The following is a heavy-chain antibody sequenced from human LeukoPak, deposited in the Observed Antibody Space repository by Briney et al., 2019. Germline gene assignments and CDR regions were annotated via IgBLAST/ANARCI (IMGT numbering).Heavy chain of an antibody. J-gene: IGHJ5*02. V-gene: IGHV3-11*01. Sequence: GGSLRLSGAASGFTFSDYYMSWIRQAPGKGLEWVSYISSSGSTIYYADSVKGRFTISRDNAKNSLYLQMNSLRAEDTAVYYCARDPLYDILTAWGQGTLVTVSS. D-gene: IGHD3-9*01. CDR3: ARDPLYDILTA. CDR2: ISSSGSTI. CDR1: GFTFSDYY.